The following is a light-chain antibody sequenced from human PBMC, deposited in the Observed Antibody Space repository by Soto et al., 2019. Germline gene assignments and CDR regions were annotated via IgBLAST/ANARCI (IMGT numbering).Light chain of an antibody. Sequence: ALNQPASVSGSPGQSITISCTGTSSDVGGYNYVSWYQQHPGKAPKLMIYDVSNRPSGVSNRFSGSKSGNTASLTISGLQAEDEADYYCSSYTSSSTRVFGTGTKVTVL. CDR3: SSYTSSSTRV. CDR2: DVS. V-gene: IGLV2-14*01. CDR1: SSDVGGYNY. J-gene: IGLJ1*01.